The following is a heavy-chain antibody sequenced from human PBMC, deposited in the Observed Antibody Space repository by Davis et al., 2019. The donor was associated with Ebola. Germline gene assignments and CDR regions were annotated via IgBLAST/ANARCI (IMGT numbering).Heavy chain of an antibody. CDR3: ARDQGGSYSDAFDI. Sequence: AASVKASCKASGYTFTGYYMHWVRQAPGQGLEWMGWINPNSGGTNYAQKFQGWVTMTRDTSISTAYMELSRLRSDDTAVYYCARDQGGSYSDAFDIWGQGTMVTVSS. CDR1: GYTFTGYY. J-gene: IGHJ3*02. D-gene: IGHD1-26*01. V-gene: IGHV1-2*04. CDR2: INPNSGGT.